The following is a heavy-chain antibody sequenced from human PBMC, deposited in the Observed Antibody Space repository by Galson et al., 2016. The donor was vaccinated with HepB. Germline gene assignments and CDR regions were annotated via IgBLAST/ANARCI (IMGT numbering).Heavy chain of an antibody. J-gene: IGHJ6*02. D-gene: IGHD3-16*01. CDR1: GFSFSSYA. Sequence: SLRLSCAASGFSFSSYAMSWVRQAPGKGLEWVSGISGRGERIYHADSVKGRLTISRDNSKNTLYLQMNSLRAEDTAVYYCAKDLWAHHYYFGMDVWGQGTTVTVSS. CDR3: AKDLWAHHYYFGMDV. V-gene: IGHV3-23*01. CDR2: ISGRGERI.